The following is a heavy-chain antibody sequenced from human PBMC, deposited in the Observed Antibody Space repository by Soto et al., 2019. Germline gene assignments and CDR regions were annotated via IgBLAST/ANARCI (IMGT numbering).Heavy chain of an antibody. D-gene: IGHD3-9*01. CDR3: ARVRTGYFDY. J-gene: IGHJ4*02. CDR2: IYYNGNT. V-gene: IGHV4-59*11. CDR1: GGAINDHY. Sequence: PSETLSLTGTLSGGAINDHYWSFIRQPPGKGLEWIGYIYYNGNTNYNPSLESRVTISVDRSRNQFSLRLTSLTAADTAVYYCARVRTGYFDYWGRGALVTVSS.